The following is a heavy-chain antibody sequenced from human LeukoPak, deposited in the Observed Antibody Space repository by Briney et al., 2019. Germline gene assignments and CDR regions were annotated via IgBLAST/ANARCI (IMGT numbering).Heavy chain of an antibody. CDR3: ARVVPAAIDY. J-gene: IGHJ4*02. Sequence: PGGSLRLSCAASGFTFSSYEMNWVRQAPGKGLEWVSYISSSGSTIYYADSVKGRSTISRDNAKNSLYLQMNSLRAEDTAVYYCARVVPAAIDYWGQGTLVTVSS. D-gene: IGHD2-2*01. CDR2: ISSSGSTI. V-gene: IGHV3-48*03. CDR1: GFTFSSYE.